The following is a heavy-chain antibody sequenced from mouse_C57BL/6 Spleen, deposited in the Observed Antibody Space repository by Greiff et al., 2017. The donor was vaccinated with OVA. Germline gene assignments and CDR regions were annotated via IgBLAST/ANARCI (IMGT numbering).Heavy chain of an antibody. CDR1: GFNIKDDY. CDR2: IDPENGDT. J-gene: IGHJ3*01. CDR3: TPFLRYSAWFAY. D-gene: IGHD1-1*01. V-gene: IGHV14-4*01. Sequence: EVHLVESGAELVRPGASVKLSCTASGFNIKDDYMHWVKQRPEQGLEWIGWIDPENGDTEYASKFQGKATITADTSSTTAYLQLSSLTSEDTAVYYCTPFLRYSAWFAYWGQGTLVTASA.